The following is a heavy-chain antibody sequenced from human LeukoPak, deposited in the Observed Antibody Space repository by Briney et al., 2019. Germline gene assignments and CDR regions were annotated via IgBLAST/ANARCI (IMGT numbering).Heavy chain of an antibody. CDR1: GFTFSSYA. CDR2: ISYDGSNK. CDR3: AREGSSMTTVTRWFDP. Sequence: AGGSLRLSCAASGFTFSSYAMHWVRQAPGKGLEWVAVISYDGSNKYYADSVKGRFTISRDNSKNTLYLQMNSLRAEDTAVYYCAREGSSMTTVTRWFDPWGQGTLVTVSS. J-gene: IGHJ5*02. V-gene: IGHV3-30*04. D-gene: IGHD4-17*01.